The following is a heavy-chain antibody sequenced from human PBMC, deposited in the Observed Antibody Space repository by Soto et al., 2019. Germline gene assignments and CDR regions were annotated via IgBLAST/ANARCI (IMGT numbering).Heavy chain of an antibody. V-gene: IGHV3-9*01. Sequence: EVLLVESGGGLVQPDRPLRLSCAASGFNFENYAMHWVRQAPGKGLEWVSGISWNSGQLDYAGSVRGRFTISRDNGKNSLYLEMNSLRPDDTALYFCAKDKSTGEYSYYRYMDVWGRGTTFIVSS. CDR2: ISWNSGQL. D-gene: IGHD4-17*01. J-gene: IGHJ6*03. CDR3: AKDKSTGEYSYYRYMDV. CDR1: GFNFENYA.